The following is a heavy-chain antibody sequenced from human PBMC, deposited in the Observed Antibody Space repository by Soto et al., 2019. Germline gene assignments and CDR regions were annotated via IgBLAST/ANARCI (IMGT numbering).Heavy chain of an antibody. V-gene: IGHV4-39*01. CDR3: ARLRYSSGEYYFDY. D-gene: IGHD6-19*01. J-gene: IGHJ4*02. CDR2: IYYSGST. Sequence: SETLSLTCTVSGGSISSSSYYWGWIRQPPGKGLEWIGSIYYSGSTYYNPSLKSRVTISVDTSKNQFSLKLSTVTAADTAVYYCARLRYSSGEYYFDYWGQGTLVTVSS. CDR1: GGSISSSSYY.